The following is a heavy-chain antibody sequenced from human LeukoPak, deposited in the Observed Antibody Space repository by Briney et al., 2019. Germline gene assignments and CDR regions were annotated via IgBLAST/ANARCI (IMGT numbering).Heavy chain of an antibody. D-gene: IGHD2-21*02. CDR3: AKAVVETAIATAFDV. CDR2: ISGAGGTT. V-gene: IGHV3-23*01. CDR1: GFIFSHFG. J-gene: IGHJ3*01. Sequence: QPGGSLRLSCAASGFIFSHFGMTWVRQAPGKGLEWVSSISGAGGTTYYADSVKGRFTISRENSKNTLSLQLGSLRAEDTAIYYCAKAVVETAIATAFDVWGQGTWATVSS.